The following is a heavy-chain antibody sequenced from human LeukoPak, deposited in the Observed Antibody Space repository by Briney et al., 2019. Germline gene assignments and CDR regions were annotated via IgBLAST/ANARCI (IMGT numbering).Heavy chain of an antibody. CDR3: ARDGHSSGWYAENYFDY. D-gene: IGHD6-19*01. CDR2: ISYDGSNK. J-gene: IGHJ4*02. Sequence: GRSLRLSCAASGFTFSSYAMHWVRQAPGKGLEWVAVISYDGSNKYYADSVKGRFTISRDNSKNTLYLQMNSLRAEDTAVYYCARDGHSSGWYAENYFDYWGQGTLVTVSS. CDR1: GFTFSSYA. V-gene: IGHV3-30-3*01.